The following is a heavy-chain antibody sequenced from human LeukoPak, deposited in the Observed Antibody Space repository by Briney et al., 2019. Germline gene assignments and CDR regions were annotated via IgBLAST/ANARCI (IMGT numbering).Heavy chain of an antibody. D-gene: IGHD3-22*01. CDR2: IYYSGST. CDR1: GDSISSSSYY. CDR3: ARRGEGTSMSRFDY. J-gene: IGHJ4*02. Sequence: SETLSLTCTVSGDSISSSSYYWGWIRQPPGKGLEWIGSIYYSGSTYYNPSLKSRVTISVDTSKKQFSLKLSSVTAADTAVYYCARRGEGTSMSRFDYWGQGTLVTVSS. V-gene: IGHV4-39*01.